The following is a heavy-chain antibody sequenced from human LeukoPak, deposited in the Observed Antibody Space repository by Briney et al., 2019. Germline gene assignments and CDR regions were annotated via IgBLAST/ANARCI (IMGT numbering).Heavy chain of an antibody. Sequence: PGGSLRLSCAGSGFTFSSYAMTWVRQAPGTGLKWVSTISGSGDATYYVDSTYYADSVKGRFTISRDNPKNTLYLQMNRLRAEDTAVYYCARGDKYYYMDVWGKGTTVTVSS. CDR2: ISGSGDATYYVDST. CDR1: GFTFSSYA. V-gene: IGHV3-23*01. J-gene: IGHJ6*03. CDR3: ARGDKYYYMDV.